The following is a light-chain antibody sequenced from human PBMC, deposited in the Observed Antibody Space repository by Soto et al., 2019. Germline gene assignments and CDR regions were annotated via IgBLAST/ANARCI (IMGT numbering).Light chain of an antibody. CDR2: GAS. V-gene: IGKV3-20*01. J-gene: IGKJ5*01. Sequence: EIVLTQSPGTLSLSPGERVTLSCRVSQSVSSSYLAGYQQKPGQAPRLLIYGASSRATGIPDRFSGSGSGTYFTLTISRLEPEDFAVYYCQQDGSSRSITFGQGTRLE. CDR3: QQDGSSRSIT. CDR1: QSVSSSY.